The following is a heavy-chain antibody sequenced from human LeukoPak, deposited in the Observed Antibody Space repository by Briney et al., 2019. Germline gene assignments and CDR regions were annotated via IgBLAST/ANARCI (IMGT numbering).Heavy chain of an antibody. CDR3: AKYGNSGWVIDN. D-gene: IGHD6-19*01. Sequence: KPSEALSLTCTVSGGPIGSNYWTWIRQPPGKGLEYIGYIYYTGGTNYNPSLKSRVTISVDTSKNQFSLKLSSVTAADTAVYFCAKYGNSGWVIDNWGQGTLVTVSS. CDR2: IYYTGGT. V-gene: IGHV4-59*08. CDR1: GGPIGSNY. J-gene: IGHJ4*02.